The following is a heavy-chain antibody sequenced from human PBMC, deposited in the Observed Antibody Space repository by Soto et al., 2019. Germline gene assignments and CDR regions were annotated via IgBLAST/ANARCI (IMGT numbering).Heavy chain of an antibody. CDR3: ARRRDYAKPRFDS. CDR2: IYYTGNT. D-gene: IGHD4-17*01. Sequence: QVQLQESGPGLVKPSETLSLTCTVSGDSINSYYWSWIRQPPGKGLEWIGYIYYTGNTSYSPSLNSRVTISLDTSKNQFSLKLSSVTAADTAVYYCARRRDYAKPRFDSWGQGTLVTVSS. V-gene: IGHV4-59*08. J-gene: IGHJ4*02. CDR1: GDSINSYY.